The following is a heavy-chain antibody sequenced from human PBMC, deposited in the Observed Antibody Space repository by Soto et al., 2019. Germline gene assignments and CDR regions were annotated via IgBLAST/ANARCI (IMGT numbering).Heavy chain of an antibody. CDR1: GGSISSYY. V-gene: IGHV4-59*01. CDR3: ARDNGGKFDY. Sequence: QVQLQESGPGLVKPSETLSLTCTVSGGSISSYYWSWIRQPPGKGLEWIGYIYYSGSTNYNPSLKSRVTISVDTSKNQFSLKLSSVTAADTAVYYCARDNGGKFDYWGQGTLVTVSS. J-gene: IGHJ4*02. CDR2: IYYSGST. D-gene: IGHD4-17*01.